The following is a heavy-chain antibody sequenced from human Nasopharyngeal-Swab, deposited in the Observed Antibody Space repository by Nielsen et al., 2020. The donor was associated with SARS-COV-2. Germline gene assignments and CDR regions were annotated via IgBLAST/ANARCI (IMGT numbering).Heavy chain of an antibody. V-gene: IGHV5-10-1*01. D-gene: IGHD6-6*01. CDR2: IDPSDSYT. CDR3: ARDNRLSIAARPPPVWYYYYYMDV. CDR1: GYSFTSYW. Sequence: GESLKISCKGSGYSFTSYWISWVRQMPGKGLEWMGRIDPSDSYTNYSPSFQGHVTISADKSISTAYLQWSSLKASDTAMYYCARDNRLSIAARPPPVWYYYYYMDVWGKGTTVTVSS. J-gene: IGHJ6*03.